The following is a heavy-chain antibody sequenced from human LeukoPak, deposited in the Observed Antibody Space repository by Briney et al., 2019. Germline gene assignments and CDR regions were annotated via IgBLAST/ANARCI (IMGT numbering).Heavy chain of an antibody. J-gene: IGHJ3*02. CDR3: ARHAYYYDSSGDLGI. Sequence: SETLSLTCTVSGGSISSSSYYWGWIRQPPGKGLDWIGSIYYSGSTYYNPSLKSRVTISVDTSKNQFSLKLSSVTAADTAVYYCARHAYYYDSSGDLGIWGQGTMVTVSS. CDR2: IYYSGST. D-gene: IGHD3-22*01. V-gene: IGHV4-39*01. CDR1: GGSISSSSYY.